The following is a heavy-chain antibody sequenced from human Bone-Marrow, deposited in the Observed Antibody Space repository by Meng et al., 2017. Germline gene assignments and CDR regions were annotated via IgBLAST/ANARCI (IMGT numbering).Heavy chain of an antibody. V-gene: IGHV4-39*07. CDR3: ARAVVGSTGYYLDSLDI. D-gene: IGHD3-22*01. CDR2: MYYTGNT. Sequence: SETLSLTCDVSGGSISSNLYYWGWLRQPPGKGLEWIGSMYYTGNTYHNPSLKSRVTISVDRSTNQFSLKLSSVTAADTAIYYCARAVVGSTGYYLDSLDIWGQGTMVTVSS. J-gene: IGHJ3*02. CDR1: GGSISSNLYY.